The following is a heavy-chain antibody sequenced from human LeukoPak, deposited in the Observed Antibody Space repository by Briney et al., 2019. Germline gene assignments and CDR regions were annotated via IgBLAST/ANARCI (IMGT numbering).Heavy chain of an antibody. CDR2: INHSGST. CDR3: ARGRRPRGYGSGSYYTNWFDP. D-gene: IGHD3-10*01. CDR1: GGSFSGYY. Sequence: SETLSLTCAVYGGSFSGYYWSWIPQPPGKGLEWIGEINHSGSTNYNPSLKSRVTISVDTSKNQFSLKLSSVTAADTAVYYCARGRRPRGYGSGSYYTNWFDPWGQGTLVTVSS. V-gene: IGHV4-34*01. J-gene: IGHJ5*02.